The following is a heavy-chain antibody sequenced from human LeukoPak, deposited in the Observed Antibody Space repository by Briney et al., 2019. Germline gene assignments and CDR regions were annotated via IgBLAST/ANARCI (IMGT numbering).Heavy chain of an antibody. V-gene: IGHV1-3*01. Sequence: GASVKVSCKASGYTFTSYAMHWVRQAPGQRLEWMGWINAGNGNTKYSQKFQGRVTITRDTSASTAYMELSSLRSEDTAVYYCARSAVAARPRYFDYWGQGTLVTVSS. CDR1: GYTFTSYA. D-gene: IGHD6-6*01. CDR2: INAGNGNT. CDR3: ARSAVAARPRYFDY. J-gene: IGHJ4*02.